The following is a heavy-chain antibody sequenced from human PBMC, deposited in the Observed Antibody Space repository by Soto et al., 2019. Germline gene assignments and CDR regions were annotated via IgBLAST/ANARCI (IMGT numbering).Heavy chain of an antibody. D-gene: IGHD6-19*01. CDR1: GYTFTGYY. J-gene: IGHJ6*02. Sequence: QVQLVQSGAEVKKPGASVKVSCKASGYTFTGYYMHWVRQAPGQGLEWMGWINPNSGGTNYAQKFQGRVTMTRDTSISTAYMELSRLRSDDTAVYYCARRAGTSHYYYYGMDVWGQGTTVNVSS. V-gene: IGHV1-2*02. CDR2: INPNSGGT. CDR3: ARRAGTSHYYYYGMDV.